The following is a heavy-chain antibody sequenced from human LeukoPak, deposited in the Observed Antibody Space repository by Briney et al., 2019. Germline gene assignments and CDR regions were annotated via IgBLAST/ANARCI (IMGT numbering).Heavy chain of an antibody. J-gene: IGHJ5*02. CDR3: ARDRRSGGSTNWFDP. CDR2: ISAYNGNT. V-gene: IGHV1-18*01. CDR1: GYMFTSYG. D-gene: IGHD2-15*01. Sequence: GASVKVSCKXSGYMFTSYGINWVRQAPGQGLEWMGWISAYNGNTNYAQKLQGRVTMTTDTSTSTAYMELRSLRSDDTAVYYCARDRRSGGSTNWFDPWGQGTLVTVSS.